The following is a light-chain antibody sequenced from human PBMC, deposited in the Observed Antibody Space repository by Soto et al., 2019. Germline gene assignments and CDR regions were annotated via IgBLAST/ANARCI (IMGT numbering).Light chain of an antibody. CDR3: SSYTSGTTRV. Sequence: QSVLTQPASVSGSPGQSITISCTGTNSYVGGYNYVSWYQQHPGKAPKVIIYEVSNRPSGVSNRFSGSKSGNTASLTISGLQTADEDDYYCSSYTSGTTRVFGGGTKMTVL. CDR2: EVS. CDR1: NSYVGGYNY. J-gene: IGLJ3*02. V-gene: IGLV2-14*01.